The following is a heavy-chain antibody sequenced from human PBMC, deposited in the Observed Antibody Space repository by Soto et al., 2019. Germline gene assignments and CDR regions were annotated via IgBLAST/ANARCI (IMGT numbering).Heavy chain of an antibody. V-gene: IGHV1-46*01. CDR2: INPSGGSP. J-gene: IGHJ4*02. CDR3: ARDVLGAQGY. D-gene: IGHD1-26*01. CDR1: GYTFTSYY. Sequence: ASVKVSCKASGYTFTSYYMYWVRQAPGQGLEWMGIINPSGGSPSYAQKFQGRVTMTRDTSTSTVYMELSSLRSEDTAVYYCARDVLGAQGYWGQGTLVTVSS.